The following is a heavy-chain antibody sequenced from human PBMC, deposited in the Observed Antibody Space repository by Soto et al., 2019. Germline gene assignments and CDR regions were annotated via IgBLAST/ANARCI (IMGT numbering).Heavy chain of an antibody. CDR1: GFTFRNYW. Sequence: PGGSLRLSCAVSGFTFRNYWMTWVRQVPGKGLEWVANIKQDGSEKYYLDSVKGRFTISRHNAENSLYLQMNSLRAEDTAVYYCAKDPRGNGDVTHYYNGMDVWGQGTTVTVSS. D-gene: IGHD4-17*01. CDR3: AKDPRGNGDVTHYYNGMDV. CDR2: IKQDGSEK. V-gene: IGHV3-7*01. J-gene: IGHJ6*02.